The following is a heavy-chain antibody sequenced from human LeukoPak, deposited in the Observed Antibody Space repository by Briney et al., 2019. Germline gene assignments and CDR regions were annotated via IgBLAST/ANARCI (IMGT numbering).Heavy chain of an antibody. CDR3: ASFIVVVPAAILHLDL. CDR2: SNPNSGGT. Sequence: GASVKVSCKGSGYTFTGYYMHWVRQAPGQGLEWMGCSNPNSGGTNYAQKFQGRVTITSDTYNSKDYMELRRLRSDDTDVYYCASFIVVVPAAILHLDLWGQGTLVTVSS. J-gene: IGHJ4*02. V-gene: IGHV1-2*02. CDR1: GYTFTGYY. D-gene: IGHD2-2*02.